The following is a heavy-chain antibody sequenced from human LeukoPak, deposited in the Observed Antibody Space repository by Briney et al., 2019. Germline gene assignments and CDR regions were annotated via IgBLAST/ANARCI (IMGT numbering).Heavy chain of an antibody. Sequence: SETLSLTCTVSGGSVSGYFWGWIRQPPGKGLEWIGSILHTGSAYYSPSLKSRVTISVDTSKNQFSLKLSSATAADTAVYYCARRPRGTPIDVWGQGTTVTVSS. CDR2: ILHTGSA. J-gene: IGHJ6*02. CDR1: GGSVSGYF. D-gene: IGHD2-15*01. V-gene: IGHV4-39*01. CDR3: ARRPRGTPIDV.